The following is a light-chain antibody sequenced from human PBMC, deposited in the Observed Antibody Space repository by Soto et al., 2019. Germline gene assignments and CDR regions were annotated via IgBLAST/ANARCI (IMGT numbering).Light chain of an antibody. CDR1: QSVSSSY. CDR2: GAS. J-gene: IGKJ1*01. V-gene: IGKV3-20*01. Sequence: EIVLTQSPGTLSLSPGERATLSCMASQSVSSSYLAWYQQKPGQATRLLIYGASSRATGIPDRFSGSGSGTDVTLTISRLEPEDFAVYYCQQYYNSPPTFGQGTKVEI. CDR3: QQYYNSPPT.